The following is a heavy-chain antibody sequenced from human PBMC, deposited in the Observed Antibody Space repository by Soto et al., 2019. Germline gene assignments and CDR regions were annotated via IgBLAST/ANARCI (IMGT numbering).Heavy chain of an antibody. V-gene: IGHV3-30*18. CDR3: AKGYYDSSGSYGMDV. CDR2: ISYDGSNK. Sequence: GGSLRLSCAASGFTFSSYGMHWVRQAPGKGLEWVAVISYDGSNKYQADSVKGRFTISRDNSKNTLYLQMNSLRAEHTAVYYCAKGYYDSSGSYGMDVWGPGTTVTVSS. D-gene: IGHD3-22*01. J-gene: IGHJ6*02. CDR1: GFTFSSYG.